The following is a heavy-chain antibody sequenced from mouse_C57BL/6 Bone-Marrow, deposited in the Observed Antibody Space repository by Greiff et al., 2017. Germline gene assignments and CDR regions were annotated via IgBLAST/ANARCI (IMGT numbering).Heavy chain of an antibody. D-gene: IGHD1-1*01. J-gene: IGHJ4*01. V-gene: IGHV1-18*01. CDR1: GYTFTDYN. CDR3: ARWVYYGSAMDY. CDR2: INPNNGGT. Sequence: EVQLQQSGPELVKPGASVKIPCKASGYTFTDYNMDWVKQSHGKSLEWIGDINPNNGGTIYNQKFKGKATLTVDKSSSTAYMELRSLTSKDTAVYYCARWVYYGSAMDYWGQGTSVTVSS.